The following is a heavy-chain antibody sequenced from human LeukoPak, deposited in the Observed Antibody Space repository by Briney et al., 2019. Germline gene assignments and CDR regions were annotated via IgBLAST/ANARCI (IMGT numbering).Heavy chain of an antibody. CDR3: ARDYDILTAYRPYYYYYYGMDV. CDR2: INAYNGKT. Sequence: GASVKVSCKASGYTFTSYGISWVRQAPGQGLEGMGWINAYNGKTNYAQKPQGRVTMTTDTSTSTAYMELRSLRSDDTAVYYCARDYDILTAYRPYYYYYYGMDVWGQGTTVTVSS. V-gene: IGHV1-18*01. J-gene: IGHJ6*02. D-gene: IGHD3-9*01. CDR1: GYTFTSYG.